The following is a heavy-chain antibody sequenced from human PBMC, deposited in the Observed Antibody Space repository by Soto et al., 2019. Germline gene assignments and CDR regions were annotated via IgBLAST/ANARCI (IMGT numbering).Heavy chain of an antibody. V-gene: IGHV4-61*01. CDR1: GGSLTSGSYY. Sequence: QVQLQESGPGLVKPSETLSLTCTVSGGSLTSGSYYWSWIRQPTGKGLEWIGNIYYSGSTNYNPSLKSRVTVSVDTSKNQFSLKLTYVAAADTAVYYCARVDTVTTWEDPWGQGTPVTVPS. CDR2: IYYSGST. J-gene: IGHJ5*02. D-gene: IGHD4-17*01. CDR3: ARVDTVTTWEDP.